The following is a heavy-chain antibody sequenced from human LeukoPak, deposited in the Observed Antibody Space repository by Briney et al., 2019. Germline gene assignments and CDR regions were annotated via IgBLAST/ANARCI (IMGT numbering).Heavy chain of an antibody. V-gene: IGHV4-59*08. Sequence: SETLSLTCTVSGGSISSYYWSWIRQPPGKGLEWIGYIYYSGSTNYSPSLKSRVTISVDTSKNQFSLKLSSVTAADTAVYYCAGCDGYSGYDCWFDPWGQGTLVTVSS. CDR3: AGCDGYSGYDCWFDP. J-gene: IGHJ5*02. CDR2: IYYSGST. D-gene: IGHD5-12*01. CDR1: GGSISSYY.